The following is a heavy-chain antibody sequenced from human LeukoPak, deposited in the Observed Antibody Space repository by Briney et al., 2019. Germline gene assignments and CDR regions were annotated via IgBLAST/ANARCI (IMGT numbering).Heavy chain of an antibody. J-gene: IGHJ3*02. CDR2: ISSGGITI. Sequence: GSLRLSCAASGFTFSSYEMNWVRQAPGKGLEWVSSISSGGITIYYADSVKGRFTISRDNSKNTLYLQMNSLRAEDTAVYYCAIGEEYYYDSSGHDAFDIWGQGTMVTVSS. CDR1: GFTFSSYE. V-gene: IGHV3-48*03. CDR3: AIGEEYYYDSSGHDAFDI. D-gene: IGHD3-22*01.